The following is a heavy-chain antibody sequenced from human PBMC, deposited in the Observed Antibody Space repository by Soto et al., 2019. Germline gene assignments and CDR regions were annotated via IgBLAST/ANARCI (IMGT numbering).Heavy chain of an antibody. V-gene: IGHV3-30*18. J-gene: IGHJ3*02. CDR2: ISYDGGYK. CDR3: AKDGSLWFGVSDGFDI. CDR1: GFKFSDYG. D-gene: IGHD3-10*01. Sequence: PGGALRLSCASSGFKFSDYGMYWVRQAPGKGLEWVAVISYDGGYKYYADSVKGRFTISRDNSENTLYLQMNSLRADDTALYYCAKDGSLWFGVSDGFDIWGQGTKVTVSS.